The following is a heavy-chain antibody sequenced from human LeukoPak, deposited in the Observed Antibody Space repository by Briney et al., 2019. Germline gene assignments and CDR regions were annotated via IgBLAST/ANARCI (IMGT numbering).Heavy chain of an antibody. D-gene: IGHD6-19*01. CDR1: GGSISSSSYY. V-gene: IGHV4-39*01. J-gene: IGHJ4*02. CDR2: IYYSGST. CDR3: ARPAVAGNLDWDY. Sequence: SETLSLTCTVSGGSISSSSYYWGWIRQPPGKGLEWIGSIYYSGSTYYNPSLKSRVTISVDTSKNQFSLKLSSVTAADTAVYYCARPAVAGNLDWDYWGQGTLVTVSS.